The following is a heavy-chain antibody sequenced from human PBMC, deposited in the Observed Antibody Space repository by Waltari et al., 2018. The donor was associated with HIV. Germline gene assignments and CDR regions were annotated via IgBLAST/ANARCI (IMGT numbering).Heavy chain of an antibody. CDR1: GGSISSYGYY. V-gene: IGHV4-31*03. CDR3: AREGGSSSYDY. Sequence: QVQLQESGPGLVKPSQTLSLTCTVSGGSISSYGYYWSWIRQYPGKGLEWIGYISNSGSTYYNPSLKSRVTISVDTSKNQFSLKLSSVTAADTAVYYCAREGGSSSYDYWGQGTLVTVSP. CDR2: ISNSGST. J-gene: IGHJ4*02. D-gene: IGHD2-15*01.